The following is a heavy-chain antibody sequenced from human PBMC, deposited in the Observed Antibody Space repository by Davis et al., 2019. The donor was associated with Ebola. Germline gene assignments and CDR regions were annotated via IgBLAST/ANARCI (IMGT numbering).Heavy chain of an antibody. CDR2: IFHRGNT. CDR3: ATCLGSGYYAY. CDR1: GGSIRNYY. Sequence: SETLSLTCTVSGGSIRNYYWSWLRQPPGKGLGSIGYIFHRGNTNYSPSLKSRVTISIDTSKNQFSLKLSSVTAADTAVYYCATCLGSGYYAYWGQGTLVSVSS. J-gene: IGHJ4*02. D-gene: IGHD3-3*01. V-gene: IGHV4-59*03.